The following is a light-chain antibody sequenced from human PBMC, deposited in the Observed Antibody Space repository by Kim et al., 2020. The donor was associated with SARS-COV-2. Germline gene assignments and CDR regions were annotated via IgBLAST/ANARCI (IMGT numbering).Light chain of an antibody. CDR2: SAS. V-gene: IGKV3-15*01. CDR1: QSVSIN. J-gene: IGKJ2*01. CDR3: QHFNNWPPLYT. Sequence: EIVMTQSPATLSVSPGERATLSCRASQSVSINLAWYQQKPGQAPRLLIYSASTRATGVPARFSGSGSGTEFTLTISSLQSEDSAVYYCQHFNNWPPLYTFGQGTKLEIK.